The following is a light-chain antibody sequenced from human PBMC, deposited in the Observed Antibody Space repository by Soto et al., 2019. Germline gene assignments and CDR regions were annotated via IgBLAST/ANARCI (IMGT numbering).Light chain of an antibody. CDR2: DAS. CDR3: QQRSNWRTT. Sequence: EIVLTQSPATLSLSPGERATXXXXASQSVSSYLAWYQQKPGQAPRLLIYDASNRATGIPARFSGSGSGTDFTLTISSLEPEDFAVYYCQQRSNWRTTFGQGTRLEIK. CDR1: QSVSSY. J-gene: IGKJ5*01. V-gene: IGKV3-11*01.